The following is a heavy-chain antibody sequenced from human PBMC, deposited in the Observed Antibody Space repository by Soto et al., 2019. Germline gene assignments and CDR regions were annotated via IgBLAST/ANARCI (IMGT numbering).Heavy chain of an antibody. J-gene: IGHJ4*02. V-gene: IGHV3-23*01. CDR2: IGGIAYST. CDR1: GFTFSSYA. CDR3: HCSGCSQGY. D-gene: IGHD2-15*01. Sequence: GSLRLACSASGFTFSSYAMSGVRQSPGKGLDWVRSIGGIAYSTHYAVSVKGRFTISRDNSKDTVYMQMNSLGVEDTATYYCHCSGCSQGYWGQGNLVTVSS.